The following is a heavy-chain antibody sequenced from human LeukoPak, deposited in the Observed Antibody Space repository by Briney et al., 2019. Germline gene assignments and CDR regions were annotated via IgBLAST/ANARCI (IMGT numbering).Heavy chain of an antibody. CDR2: IYPADSDS. Sequence: GESLKISCKGSGYTFSSYWIGWVRQMPGKGLEWMGIIYPADSDSRYSPSLQGQVTISVDTSIGTAYLQCSSPKASDTAIYYCARQNDFRLDYWGQGTLVTISS. CDR3: ARQNDFRLDY. D-gene: IGHD3-3*01. CDR1: GYTFSSYW. V-gene: IGHV5-51*01. J-gene: IGHJ4*02.